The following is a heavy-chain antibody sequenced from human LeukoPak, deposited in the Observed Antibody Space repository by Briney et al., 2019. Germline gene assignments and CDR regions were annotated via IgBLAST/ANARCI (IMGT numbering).Heavy chain of an antibody. Sequence: SVKVSCKASGDTFSNYAINRVRQAPGQGLEWMGGINPMFGTANYAQKVQGRVTITTDESTSTSYMELSSLRSDDTAVSYCARAPYSYSDITGQHRGPFDYWGQGTLVTVSS. CDR3: ARAPYSYSDITGQHRGPFDY. J-gene: IGHJ4*02. CDR1: GDTFSNYA. D-gene: IGHD3-22*01. CDR2: INPMFGTA. V-gene: IGHV1-69*05.